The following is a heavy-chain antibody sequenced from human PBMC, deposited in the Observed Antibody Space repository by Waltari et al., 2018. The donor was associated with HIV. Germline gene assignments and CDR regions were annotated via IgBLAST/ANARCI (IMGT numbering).Heavy chain of an antibody. CDR1: GFSFSLYA. CDR3: VRGSSTPGIDY. CDR2: ISNSGSSS. J-gene: IGHJ4*02. Sequence: EVQLLESGGDLVKPGGALRLSCAASGFSFSLYAISLVRQAPGKRLEWVSSISNSGSSSYYADSVKGQFTSARDNSKRTLYLHMNSLTADDTAVYYCVRGSSTPGIDYWGQGTLVTVSS. V-gene: IGHV3-23*01. D-gene: IGHD2-2*01.